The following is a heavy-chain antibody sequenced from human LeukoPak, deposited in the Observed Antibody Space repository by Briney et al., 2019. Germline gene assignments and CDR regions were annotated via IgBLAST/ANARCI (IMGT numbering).Heavy chain of an antibody. CDR1: GFTFSSYG. CDR2: ISGSGGST. V-gene: IGHV3-23*01. CDR3: AKPLSYYDSSGYFDY. Sequence: PGGTLRLFCAASGFTFSSYGMSWVRQAPGRGLEWVSSISGSGGSTYYADSVKGRFTSSRNNSKNTQNLQMNSLRAEDTAVYYCAKPLSYYDSSGYFDYWGQGTLVTVSS. D-gene: IGHD3-22*01. J-gene: IGHJ4*02.